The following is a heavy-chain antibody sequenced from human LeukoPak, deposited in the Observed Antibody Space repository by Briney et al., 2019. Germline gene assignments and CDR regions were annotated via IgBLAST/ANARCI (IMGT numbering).Heavy chain of an antibody. CDR2: IFHSGST. CDR3: AREGRYDFAPFYFYMDV. Sequence: PSETLSLTCAVSGYSISSGYYWVWIRRPPGKGLEWIGSIFHSGSTYYNPSLKSRITISVDTSKNQFSLKLSSVTAADTAVYYCAREGRYDFAPFYFYMDVWGKGTTVTVSS. J-gene: IGHJ6*03. CDR1: GYSISSGYY. V-gene: IGHV4-38-2*02. D-gene: IGHD3-3*01.